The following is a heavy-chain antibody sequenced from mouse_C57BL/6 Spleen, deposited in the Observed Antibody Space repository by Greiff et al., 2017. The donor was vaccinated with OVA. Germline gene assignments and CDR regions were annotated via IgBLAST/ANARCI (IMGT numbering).Heavy chain of an antibody. Sequence: QVQLQQSGPELVKPGASVKISCKASGYAFSSSWMNWVKQRPGKGLEWIGRIYPGDGDTNYNGKFKGKATLTADKSSSTAYMQLSSLTSEDTAVYFFARQTVFAYWGQGTLVTVSA. V-gene: IGHV1-82*01. J-gene: IGHJ3*01. CDR2: IYPGDGDT. CDR1: GYAFSSSW. CDR3: ARQTVFAY.